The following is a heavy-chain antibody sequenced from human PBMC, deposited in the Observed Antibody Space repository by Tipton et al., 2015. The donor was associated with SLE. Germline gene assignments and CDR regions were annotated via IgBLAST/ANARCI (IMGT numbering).Heavy chain of an antibody. CDR3: ARRFLEWPKAVYNWFDP. Sequence: TLSLTCTVSGGSISSGSYYWSWIRQPAGKGLEWIGRIYTSGSTNYNPSLKSRVTISVDTSKNQFSLKLSSATAADTAVYYCARRFLEWPKAVYNWFDPWGQGTLVTVSS. D-gene: IGHD3-3*01. CDR1: GGSISSGSYY. J-gene: IGHJ5*02. CDR2: IYTSGST. V-gene: IGHV4-61*02.